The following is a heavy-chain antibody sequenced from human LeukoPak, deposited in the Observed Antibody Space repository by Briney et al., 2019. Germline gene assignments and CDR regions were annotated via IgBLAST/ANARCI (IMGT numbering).Heavy chain of an antibody. CDR1: GGSFSGYY. CDR3: ARHGPYSYGSDY. J-gene: IGHJ4*02. V-gene: IGHV4-34*01. D-gene: IGHD5-18*01. Sequence: SETLSLTCAVYGGSFSGYYWSWIRQPPGKGLEWIGEINHSGSTNYNPSLKSRVTISVDTSKSQFSLKLSSVTAADTAVYYCARHGPYSYGSDYWGQGTLVTVSS. CDR2: INHSGST.